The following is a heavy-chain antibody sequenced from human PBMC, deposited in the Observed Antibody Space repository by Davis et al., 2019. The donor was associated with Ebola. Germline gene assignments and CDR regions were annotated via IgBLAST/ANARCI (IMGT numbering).Heavy chain of an antibody. CDR2: IKQDGSDK. V-gene: IGHV3-7*03. CDR1: GFTFSSFW. J-gene: IGHJ4*02. Sequence: GESLKISCAASGFTFSSFWMSWVRQAPGKGLEWVANIKQDGSDKYYMDSVKGRFTVSRDNAKNSLYLQMNSLRAEDTAVYYCARVESVVTDYWGQGTLVTVTS. CDR3: ARVESVVTDY. D-gene: IGHD4-23*01.